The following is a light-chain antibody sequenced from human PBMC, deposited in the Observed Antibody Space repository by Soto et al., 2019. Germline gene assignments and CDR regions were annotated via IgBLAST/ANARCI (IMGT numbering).Light chain of an antibody. CDR3: QQRSDCCRT. J-gene: IGKJ1*01. V-gene: IGKV3-11*01. CDR2: DAS. Sequence: EIVLTQSPATRSLSLGERATLSCSASQSVSSYFAWYEQKPGQAPRLVIYDASNRATGIQARFSGSGSRTNFDLTITCLEPKDFAVYYCQQRSDCCRTVDQATKVVI. CDR1: QSVSSY.